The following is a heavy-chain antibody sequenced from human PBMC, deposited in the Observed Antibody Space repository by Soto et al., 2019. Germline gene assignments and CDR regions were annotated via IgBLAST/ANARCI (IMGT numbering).Heavy chain of an antibody. V-gene: IGHV3-48*01. Sequence: PGGSLRLSCAASGFTFSSYSMNWVRQAPGKGLEWVSYISSSSSTIYYADSVKGRFTISRDNAKNSLYLQMNSLRAEDTAVYYCEREYYYDSSGSFDYWGQGTLVTVSS. CDR3: EREYYYDSSGSFDY. CDR2: ISSSSSTI. J-gene: IGHJ4*02. D-gene: IGHD3-22*01. CDR1: GFTFSSYS.